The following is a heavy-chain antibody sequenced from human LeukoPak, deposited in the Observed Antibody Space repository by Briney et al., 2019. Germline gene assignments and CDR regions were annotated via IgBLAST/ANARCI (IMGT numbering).Heavy chain of an antibody. D-gene: IGHD3-22*01. J-gene: IGHJ4*02. V-gene: IGHV4-31*03. Sequence: SQTLSLTCTVSGGSISSGSYYWSWIRQHPGKGLEWIGYIYYSGSTYYNPSLKSRVTISVDTSKNQFSLKLSSVTAADTAVYYCARSGYYYDSSGYSPLDYWGQGTLVIVSS. CDR3: ARSGYYYDSSGYSPLDY. CDR1: GGSISSGSYY. CDR2: IYYSGST.